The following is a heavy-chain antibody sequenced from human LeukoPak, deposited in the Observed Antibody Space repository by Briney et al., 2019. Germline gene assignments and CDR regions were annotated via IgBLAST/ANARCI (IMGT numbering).Heavy chain of an antibody. V-gene: IGHV3-21*01. J-gene: IGHJ6*03. CDR1: GVTFSTYN. CDR3: ARDPYSGRYGDYYYYYMDV. CDR2: ITSSSSYI. Sequence: GGSLRLSCAAPGVTFSTYNMNWVRQAPGKGLEWVSSITSSSSYIYYADSVKGRFTISRDNAKNSLYLQMHSLRAEDTAVYYCARDPYSGRYGDYYYYYMDVWGKGTTVTISS. D-gene: IGHD1-26*01.